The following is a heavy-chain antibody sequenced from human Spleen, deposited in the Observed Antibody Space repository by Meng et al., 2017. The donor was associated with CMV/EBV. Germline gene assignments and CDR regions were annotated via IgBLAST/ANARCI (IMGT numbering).Heavy chain of an antibody. Sequence: QVHLVQSGAEVKEPGASVMLSCEASGDTFTNYDINWIRQATGQGLEWMGWMTPRNGRVGYAQNFQGRMTMTADTSISTAYMELRSLRSDDTAVYYCARTFSFGRHDFWGQGTLVTVSS. CDR2: MTPRNGRV. CDR1: GDTFTNYD. CDR3: ARTFSFGRHDF. D-gene: IGHD2/OR15-2a*01. V-gene: IGHV1-8*01. J-gene: IGHJ4*02.